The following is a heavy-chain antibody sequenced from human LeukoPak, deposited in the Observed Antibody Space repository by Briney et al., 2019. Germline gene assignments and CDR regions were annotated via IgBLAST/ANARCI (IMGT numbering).Heavy chain of an antibody. CDR1: DASISKYF. J-gene: IGHJ4*02. CDR3: ARTVGSSWYLGFFDY. Sequence: SETLSLTCTVSDASISKYFWSWIRQPPGKGLEWIGYISDSGSTSYNPSLMSRVTISVDTSQNQFSLKLSSVTAADTAVYYCARTVGSSWYLGFFDYWGQGTLVTVSS. V-gene: IGHV4-59*01. D-gene: IGHD6-13*01. CDR2: ISDSGST.